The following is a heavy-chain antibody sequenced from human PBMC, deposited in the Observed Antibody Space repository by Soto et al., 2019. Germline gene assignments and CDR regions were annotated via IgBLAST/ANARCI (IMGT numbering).Heavy chain of an antibody. J-gene: IGHJ4*02. CDR3: ARRDSGGFYRFFDS. CDR1: GGSLSTNP. Sequence: SVKVSCKASGGSLSTNPISWVRQAPGQGLEWMGGTGSGTGPGNHAQKFQGRLTVTADKSTSTVYMELTNLSSEDTAVYYCARRDSGGFYRFFDSWGQGSLVTVSS. D-gene: IGHD2-15*01. CDR2: TGSGTGPG. V-gene: IGHV1-69*06.